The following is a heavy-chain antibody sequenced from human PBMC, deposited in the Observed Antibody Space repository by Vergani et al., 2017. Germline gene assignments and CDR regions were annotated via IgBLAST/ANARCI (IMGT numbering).Heavy chain of an antibody. D-gene: IGHD3-22*01. Sequence: EVQLVESGGGLVQPGGSLRLSCAASGFTFSSYWMSWVRQAPGKGLEWVANIKQDGSEKYYVDSVKGRFTISSDNAKNSLYLQMNSLRAEDTAVYYCAKYYDSSGYYYWGQGTLVTVSS. J-gene: IGHJ4*02. CDR2: IKQDGSEK. CDR1: GFTFSSYW. V-gene: IGHV3-7*03. CDR3: AKYYDSSGYYY.